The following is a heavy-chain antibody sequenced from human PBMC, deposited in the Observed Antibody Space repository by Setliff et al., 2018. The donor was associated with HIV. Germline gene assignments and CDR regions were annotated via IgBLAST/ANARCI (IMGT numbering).Heavy chain of an antibody. CDR2: ISSSGATI. V-gene: IGHV3-11*04. Sequence: PGGSLRLSCAASGFTFSASYMTWIRQAPGKGLEWVAHISSSGATIYYVDSVKGRFTISRDNAANSLYLQMNSLRVEDTAIYFCARIHCSSPSCYDFSFDQWGQGTLVTVSS. J-gene: IGHJ4*02. CDR3: ARIHCSSPSCYDFSFDQ. CDR1: GFTFSASY. D-gene: IGHD2-2*01.